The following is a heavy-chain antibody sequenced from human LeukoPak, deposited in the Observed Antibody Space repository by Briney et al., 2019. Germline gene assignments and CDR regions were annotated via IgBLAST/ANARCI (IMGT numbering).Heavy chain of an antibody. CDR1: GFSFSVYE. CDR2: ISSSGTTT. V-gene: IGHV3-48*03. Sequence: PRGSLMIPCAASGFSFSVYEMHWVRQAPGKGLEWISDISSSGTTTYYADSVRGRFSISRDNAKNSLYLQMNSLRAEDTAVYYCTTLTVGSNFDYWGQGTLVTVSS. D-gene: IGHD1-26*01. J-gene: IGHJ4*02. CDR3: TTLTVGSNFDY.